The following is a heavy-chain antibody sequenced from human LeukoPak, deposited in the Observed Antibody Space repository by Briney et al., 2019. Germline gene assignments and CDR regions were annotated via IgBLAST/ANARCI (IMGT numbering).Heavy chain of an antibody. CDR1: GGSISSYY. CDR3: ARGGSMTTVTTLDY. D-gene: IGHD4-17*01. J-gene: IGHJ4*02. CDR2: IYYSGST. V-gene: IGHV4-59*01. Sequence: SETLSLTCTVSGGSISSYYWSWIRQPPGKGLEWIGYIYYSGSTNYNPSLKSRVTISVDTSKNQFSLKLSSVTAADTAVYYCARGGSMTTVTTLDYWGQGTLVTVSS.